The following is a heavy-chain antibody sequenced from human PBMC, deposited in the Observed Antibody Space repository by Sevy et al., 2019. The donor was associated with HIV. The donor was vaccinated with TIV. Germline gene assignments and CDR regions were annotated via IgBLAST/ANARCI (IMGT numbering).Heavy chain of an antibody. J-gene: IGHJ6*02. CDR1: GFTFGDYA. CDR3: TNSGSYYSHYYYYGMDV. CDR2: IRSKAYGGTT. V-gene: IGHV3-49*03. D-gene: IGHD1-26*01. Sequence: GGSLRLSCTASGFTFGDYAMSWFRQAPGKGLEWVGFIRSKAYGGTTEYAAFVKGRFTISRDDSKSIAYVQMNSLKTEDTAMYYCTNSGSYYSHYYYYGMDVWGQGTTVTVSS.